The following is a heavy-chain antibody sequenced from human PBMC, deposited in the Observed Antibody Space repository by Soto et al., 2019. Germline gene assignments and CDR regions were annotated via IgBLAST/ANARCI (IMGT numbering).Heavy chain of an antibody. D-gene: IGHD1-26*01. CDR2: ISGSGGST. Sequence: PVGSLSLCCAASGFAFRSFSMSWVRQAPGKGLEWVSAISGSGGSTYYADSVKGRFTISRDNSKNTLYLQMNSLRAEDTAVYYCAIRGYYYGMDVWGQGTTVTVS. J-gene: IGHJ6*02. V-gene: IGHV3-23*01. CDR3: AIRGYYYGMDV. CDR1: GFAFRSFS.